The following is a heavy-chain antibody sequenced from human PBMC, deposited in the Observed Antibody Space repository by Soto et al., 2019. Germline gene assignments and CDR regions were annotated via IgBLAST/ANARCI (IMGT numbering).Heavy chain of an antibody. Sequence: QVQLVQSGAEVKKPGASVKVSCKASGYTFTGYYMHWVRQAPGQGLEWMGWINPNSGGTNYAQKFQGWVTMTRDTSIRTAYMEVSRLRSDDTAVYYCARGQRVPPPHHYGMDVWGQGTTVTVSS. J-gene: IGHJ6*02. V-gene: IGHV1-2*04. D-gene: IGHD6-25*01. CDR1: GYTFTGYY. CDR2: INPNSGGT. CDR3: ARGQRVPPPHHYGMDV.